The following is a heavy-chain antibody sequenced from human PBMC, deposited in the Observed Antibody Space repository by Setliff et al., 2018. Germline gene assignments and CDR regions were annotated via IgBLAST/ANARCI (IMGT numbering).Heavy chain of an antibody. J-gene: IGHJ4*02. CDR2: MDPNSGRT. V-gene: IGHV1-8*02. D-gene: IGHD2-21*02. Sequence: ASVKVSCKASGYTFTAYDIVWVRQATGQGLEWMGWMDPNSGRTGYPQKFQGRVTMTRNTSISTAYMELRSLTSDDTAVYYCARVRPCGVDCSTGVGGPYYFDHWGQGTLVTVSS. CDR3: ARVRPCGVDCSTGVGGPYYFDH. CDR1: GYTFTAYD.